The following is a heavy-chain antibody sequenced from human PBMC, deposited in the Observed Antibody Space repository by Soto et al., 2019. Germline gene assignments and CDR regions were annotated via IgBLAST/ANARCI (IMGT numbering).Heavy chain of an antibody. D-gene: IGHD2-15*01. CDR1: GGTFSSYA. J-gene: IGHJ4*02. CDR3: AREYCSGGSCYYDY. V-gene: IGHV1-69*13. CDR2: IIPIFGTA. Sequence: SVKVSCKASGGTFSSYAISWVRQAPGQGLEWMGGIIPIFGTANYAQKFQGRVTITADESTSTAYMELSSLRSEDTAVYYCAREYCSGGSCYYDYWGQGTLVTVSS.